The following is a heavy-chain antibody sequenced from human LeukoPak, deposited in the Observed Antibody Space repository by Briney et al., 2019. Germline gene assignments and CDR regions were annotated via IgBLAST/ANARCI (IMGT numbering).Heavy chain of an antibody. V-gene: IGHV4-59*01. CDR1: GGSICSYY. Sequence: KSPESLSLTCIVSGGSICSYYWSWIRQPPGKGLGWIGHIYYIGVTIHNPSLKSRVTISLDPSKNHSSLKLSSVTAADTAVYYCASADYDDYYIDFWGQGTLVTVSS. CDR3: ASADYDDYYIDF. D-gene: IGHD4-17*01. J-gene: IGHJ4*02. CDR2: IYYIGVT.